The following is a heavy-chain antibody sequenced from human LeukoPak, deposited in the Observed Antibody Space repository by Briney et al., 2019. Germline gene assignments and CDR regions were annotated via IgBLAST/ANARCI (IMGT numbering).Heavy chain of an antibody. CDR2: ISWNSGSI. CDR3: AKGASRDGGVSGA. J-gene: IGHJ5*02. V-gene: IGHV3-9*01. D-gene: IGHD2-8*02. Sequence: PGGSLRPSCAAYGFIFDVYSMGWVRQAPGGGLGWVAGISWNSGSIGYADSVRGRFTISRDNAKNSLYLQMNSLRAEDTALYYCAKGASRDGGVSGAWGQGTLVTVSS. CDR1: GFIFDVYS.